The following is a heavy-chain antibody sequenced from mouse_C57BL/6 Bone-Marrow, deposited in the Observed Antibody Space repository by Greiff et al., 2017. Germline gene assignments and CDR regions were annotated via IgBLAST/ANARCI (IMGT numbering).Heavy chain of an antibody. CDR3: ARGGYYDGSSLGY. D-gene: IGHD1-1*01. Sequence: QVQLQQPGAELVKPGASVKLSCKASGYTFTSYWMQWVKQRPGQGLEWIGEIDPSDSYTNNNQKFKGKATLTVDTSSSTAYMQLSSLTSEDSAVYYCARGGYYDGSSLGYWGQGTTLTVSS. J-gene: IGHJ2*01. V-gene: IGHV1-50*01. CDR1: GYTFTSYW. CDR2: IDPSDSYT.